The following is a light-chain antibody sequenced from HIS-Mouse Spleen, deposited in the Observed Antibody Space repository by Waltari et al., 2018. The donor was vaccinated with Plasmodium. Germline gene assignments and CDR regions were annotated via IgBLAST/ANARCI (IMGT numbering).Light chain of an antibody. J-gene: IGKJ1*01. CDR3: QQSYSTWT. V-gene: IGKV1-39*01. CDR1: QSISSH. CDR2: AAT. Sequence: DMQMTQSPSSLSASVGDRVTITCRALQSISSHLNWYQQKPGKAPKLLIYAATSLQSGVPSRFSGSGYDTDFTLTISSLQPEDFATYNCQQSYSTWTFGQGTKVEIK.